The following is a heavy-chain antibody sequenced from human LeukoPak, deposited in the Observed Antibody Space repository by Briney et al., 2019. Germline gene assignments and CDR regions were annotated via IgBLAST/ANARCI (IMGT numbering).Heavy chain of an antibody. Sequence: GGSLRLSCAASGFTFSNYAMQWVRQAPGKGLEWVAVISYDGTNKYYADSVKGRFTISRDNFKNTLYLQMNSLRAEDTALYYCARGLVVGGTGVWAFDIWGQGTMVTVSS. V-gene: IGHV3-30*14. CDR1: GFTFSNYA. CDR3: ARGLVVGGTGVWAFDI. D-gene: IGHD1-26*01. J-gene: IGHJ3*02. CDR2: ISYDGTNK.